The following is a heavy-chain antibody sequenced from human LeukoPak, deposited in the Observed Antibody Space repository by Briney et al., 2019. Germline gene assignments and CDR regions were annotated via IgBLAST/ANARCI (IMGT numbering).Heavy chain of an antibody. V-gene: IGHV3-30*02. CDR2: IRYDGSNK. CDR1: GFTFSSYG. D-gene: IGHD2-15*01. CDR3: AKDPGQEIVVVVAA. Sequence: GGSLRLSCAASGFTFSSYGMHWVRQAPGKGLEWVAFIRYDGSNKYYADSVKGRFTISRDNSKNTLYLQMSSLRAEDTAVYYCAKDPGQEIVVVVAAWGQGTLVTVSS. J-gene: IGHJ4*02.